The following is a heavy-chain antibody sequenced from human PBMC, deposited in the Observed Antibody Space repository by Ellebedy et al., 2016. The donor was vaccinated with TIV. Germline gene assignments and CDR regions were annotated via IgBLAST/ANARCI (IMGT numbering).Heavy chain of an antibody. CDR2: ISSNGGST. CDR1: GFTFSSYA. D-gene: IGHD5-12*01. CDR3: VKDPRQGATGD. V-gene: IGHV3-64D*06. Sequence: GESLKISCSASGFTFSSYAMHWVRQAPGKGLEYVSAISSNGGSTYYADSVKGRFTISRDNSKNTLYLQMSSLRAEDTAVYYCVKDPRQGATGDWGQGTLVTVSS. J-gene: IGHJ4*02.